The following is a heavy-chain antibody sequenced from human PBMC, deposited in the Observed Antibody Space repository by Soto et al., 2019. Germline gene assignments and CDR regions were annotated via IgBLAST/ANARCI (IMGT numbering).Heavy chain of an antibody. CDR3: ARQTQSLVRGLDYFDY. D-gene: IGHD3-10*01. CDR2: IYYSGST. J-gene: IGHJ4*02. Sequence: SETLSLTCTVSGGTISSGTYYWAWIRQPPGKGLEWIGSIYYSGSTYYNPSLKSRVTISVDTSKIQFSLKLSSVTAADTAVYYCARQTQSLVRGLDYFDYWGQGTLVTVSS. CDR1: GGTISSGTYY. V-gene: IGHV4-39*01.